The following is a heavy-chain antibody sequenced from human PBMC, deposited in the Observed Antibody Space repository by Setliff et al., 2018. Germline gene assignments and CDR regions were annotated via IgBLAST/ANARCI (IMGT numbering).Heavy chain of an antibody. CDR2: ISWDGGST. V-gene: IGHV3-43D*04. J-gene: IGHJ6*02. CDR1: GFTFDDYA. D-gene: IGHD3-22*01. Sequence: LRLSCAASGFTFDDYAMHWVRQAPGKGLEWVSLISWDGGSTYYADSVKGRFTISRDNSKNSLYLQMNSLRAEDTALYYCAKDLHPGGSGYYYYGMDVWGQGTTVTVSS. CDR3: AKDLHPGGSGYYYYGMDV.